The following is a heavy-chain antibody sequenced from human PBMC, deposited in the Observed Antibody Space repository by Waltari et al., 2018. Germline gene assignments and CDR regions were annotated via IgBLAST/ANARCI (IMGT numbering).Heavy chain of an antibody. CDR2: INHSGST. Sequence: QVQLQQWGAGLLKPSETLSLTCAVYGGSFSGYYWSWIRQPPGKGLEWIGEINHSGSTNYNPSLKSRGTISVDTSKNQFSLKLSSVTAADTAVYYCARGPTGYCSGGSCYRPLGFDYWGQGTLVTVSS. CDR3: ARGPTGYCSGGSCYRPLGFDY. J-gene: IGHJ4*02. V-gene: IGHV4-34*01. D-gene: IGHD2-15*01. CDR1: GGSFSGYY.